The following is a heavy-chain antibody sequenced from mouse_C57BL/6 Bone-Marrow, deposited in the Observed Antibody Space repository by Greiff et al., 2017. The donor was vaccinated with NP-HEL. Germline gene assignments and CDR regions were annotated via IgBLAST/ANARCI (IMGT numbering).Heavy chain of an antibody. CDR2: INPYNGGT. Sequence: EVQLQQSGPVLVKPGASVKMSCKASGYTFTDYYMNWVKQSHGKSLEWIGVINPYNGGTSYNQKFKGKATLTVDKSSSTAYMELNSLTSEDSAVYYCFLYGRGPDYWGQGTTLTVSS. D-gene: IGHD1-1*01. CDR3: FLYGRGPDY. CDR1: GYTFTDYY. J-gene: IGHJ2*01. V-gene: IGHV1-19*01.